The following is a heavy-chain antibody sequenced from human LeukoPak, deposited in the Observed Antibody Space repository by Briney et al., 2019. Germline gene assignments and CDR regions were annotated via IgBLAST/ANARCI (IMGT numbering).Heavy chain of an antibody. CDR1: GGSISSYY. V-gene: IGHV4-59*01. CDR3: ARGFEDSGSSYYFDY. CDR2: IYYSGST. J-gene: IGHJ4*02. D-gene: IGHD1-26*01. Sequence: SETLSLTCTVSGGSISSYYWSWIRQPPGKGLEWMGYIYYSGSTNYNPSLKSRVTISVDTSKNQFSLKLSSVTAADTAVYYCARGFEDSGSSYYFDYWGQGTLVTVSS.